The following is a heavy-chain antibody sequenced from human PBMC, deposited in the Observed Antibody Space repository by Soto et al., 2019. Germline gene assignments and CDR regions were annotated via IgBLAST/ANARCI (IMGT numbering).Heavy chain of an antibody. Sequence: EVQLVESGGGLVQPGGSLRLSCAASGFTFISYWMSWVRQAQGKGLEWVANIKQDGSEKYYVDSVKGRFTISRDNAKNSLYLQMNSLRAEDTAVYYCARDFFWSGNFDYWGQGTLVTVSS. CDR1: GFTFISYW. CDR3: ARDFFWSGNFDY. D-gene: IGHD3-3*01. CDR2: IKQDGSEK. V-gene: IGHV3-7*05. J-gene: IGHJ4*02.